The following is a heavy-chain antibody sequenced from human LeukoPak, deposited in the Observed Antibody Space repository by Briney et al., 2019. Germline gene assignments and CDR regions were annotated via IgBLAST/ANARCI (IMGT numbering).Heavy chain of an antibody. CDR2: ISGSGSAT. J-gene: IGHJ3*02. Sequence: GGSLRLSCAASGFTFGSYAMTWVRQAPGKGLEWVSAISGSGSATYYADSVKGRFTISRDNSRNTLFLQMSSLRAEDTAVYYCAKTSQQLAHYDAFDIWGQGTMVTVSS. D-gene: IGHD6-13*01. CDR1: GFTFGSYA. V-gene: IGHV3-23*01. CDR3: AKTSQQLAHYDAFDI.